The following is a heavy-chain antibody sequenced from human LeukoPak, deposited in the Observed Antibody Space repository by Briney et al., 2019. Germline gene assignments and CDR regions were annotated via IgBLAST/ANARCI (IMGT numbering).Heavy chain of an antibody. V-gene: IGHV4-39*07. CDR2: IYYSGST. J-gene: IGHJ4*02. Sequence: SETLSLTCTVSGGSISSSSYYWGWIRQPPGKGLEWIGSIYYSGSTYYNPSLKSRVTISVDTSKNQFSLKLSSVTAADTAVYYCAQGVCSGGSCHFDYWGQGTLVTVSS. CDR3: AQGVCSGGSCHFDY. CDR1: GGSISSSSYY. D-gene: IGHD2-15*01.